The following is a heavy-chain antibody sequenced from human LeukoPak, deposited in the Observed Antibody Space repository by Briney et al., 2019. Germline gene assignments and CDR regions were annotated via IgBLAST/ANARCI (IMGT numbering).Heavy chain of an antibody. CDR3: ARGQGYSSSWYRGYYYYMDV. CDR1: GYTFTGYY. V-gene: IGHV1-2*02. J-gene: IGHJ6*03. CDR2: INPNSGGT. D-gene: IGHD6-13*01. Sequence: APVKVSCKASGYTFTGYYMHWVRQAPGQGLEWMGWINPNSGGTNYQGRVTMTRDTSISTAYMELSRLRSDDTAVYYCARGQGYSSSWYRGYYYYMDVWGKGTTVTVSS.